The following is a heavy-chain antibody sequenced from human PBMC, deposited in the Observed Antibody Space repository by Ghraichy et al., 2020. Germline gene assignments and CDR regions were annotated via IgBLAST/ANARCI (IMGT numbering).Heavy chain of an antibody. CDR1: GFTFSTYW. J-gene: IGHJ4*02. V-gene: IGHV3-7*01. Sequence: GESLNISCAASGFTFSTYWMTWVRQAPGKGLEWVANINHYGSEKYYVDSVQGRFTISRDNPKNSLYLQMNSLRAEDTAVYYCARARGYSDYWGQGTLVTVSS. CDR2: INHYGSEK. CDR3: ARARGYSDY.